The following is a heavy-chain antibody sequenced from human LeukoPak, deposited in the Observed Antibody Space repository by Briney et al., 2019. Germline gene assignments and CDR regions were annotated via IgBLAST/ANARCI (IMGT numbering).Heavy chain of an antibody. V-gene: IGHV3-23*01. CDR3: AKAASSSWPSYYYGMDV. D-gene: IGHD6-13*01. CDR1: GFIFSSYS. J-gene: IGHJ6*02. Sequence: GGSLRLSCAASGFIFSSYSMSWVRQAPGKGLEWVSVITGSGGSTYYADSVKGRFTISKDNSKNTVYLQMSSLGVDDTAVYYCAKAASSSWPSYYYGMDVWGQGTTVTVSS. CDR2: ITGSGGST.